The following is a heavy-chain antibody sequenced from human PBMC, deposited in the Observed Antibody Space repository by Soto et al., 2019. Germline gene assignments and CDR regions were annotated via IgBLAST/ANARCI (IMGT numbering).Heavy chain of an antibody. CDR2: ISDRGST. D-gene: IGHD3-3*01. J-gene: IGHJ6*02. CDR1: GWSFSGYY. Sequence: SETLSLTCDKNGWSFSGYYSIWIRQPPGKGLEWIGEISDRGSTNYHPSLKSRVTIPVDTSKNQFSLKLSSVTAADTAVYYCARVTANYDFWSGYYPGGYYYYGMDVWGQGTTVTVSS. CDR3: ARVTANYDFWSGYYPGGYYYYGMDV. V-gene: IGHV4-34*01.